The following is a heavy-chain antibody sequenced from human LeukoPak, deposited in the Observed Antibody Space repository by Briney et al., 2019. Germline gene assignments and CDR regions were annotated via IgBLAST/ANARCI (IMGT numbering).Heavy chain of an antibody. J-gene: IGHJ4*02. CDR1: GFTFSSYA. CDR3: ARDLTGSYSYFDY. Sequence: GGSLRLSCAASGFTFSSYAMHWVRQAPGKGLEWVAVISYDGSNKYYADSVKGRFTISRDNSKNTLYLQMNSLRAEDTAVYYCARDLTGSYSYFDYWGQGTLVIVSS. D-gene: IGHD3-10*01. V-gene: IGHV3-30*04. CDR2: ISYDGSNK.